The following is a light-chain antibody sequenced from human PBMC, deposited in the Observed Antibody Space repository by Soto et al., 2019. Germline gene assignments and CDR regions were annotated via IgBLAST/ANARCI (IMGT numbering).Light chain of an antibody. CDR3: QQYNSYLLT. CDR2: DGS. Sequence: DIQMTQSPSTLSASVGDRVTITCRASQSISSWLAWYQQKPGKAPKLLIYDGSSLESGVPSRFSGSGSGTEFTLTISSLQPDDFATYYCQQYNSYLLTFGGGTKVEIK. V-gene: IGKV1-5*01. J-gene: IGKJ4*01. CDR1: QSISSW.